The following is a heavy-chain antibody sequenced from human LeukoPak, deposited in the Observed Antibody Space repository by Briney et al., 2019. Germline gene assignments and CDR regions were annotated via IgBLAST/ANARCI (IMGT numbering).Heavy chain of an antibody. J-gene: IGHJ4*02. D-gene: IGHD2-15*01. CDR3: ASYPRYVSSPPFDY. CDR2: INPNTGDT. Sequence: ASVKVSCKASGYIFTAYYMHWVRQATGQGFEWMGWINPNTGDTSYAQKFQGRVTMTRDTTISTAYMDLSSLTSDDAAVYYCASYPRYVSSPPFDYWGQGTQVSVSS. CDR1: GYIFTAYY. V-gene: IGHV1-2*02.